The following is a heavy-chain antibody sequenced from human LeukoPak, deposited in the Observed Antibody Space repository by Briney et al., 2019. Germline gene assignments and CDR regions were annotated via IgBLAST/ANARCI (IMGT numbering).Heavy chain of an antibody. J-gene: IGHJ4*02. CDR2: INWNGGST. CDR3: ARDNRDTTSFDY. Sequence: GGSLRLSCAASGFTFSSYSMNWVRQAPGKGLEWVSGINWNGGSTGYADSVKGRFTISRDNAKNSLYLQMNSLRAEDTALYYRARDNRDTTSFDYWGQGTLVTVSS. D-gene: IGHD1-26*01. V-gene: IGHV3-20*04. CDR1: GFTFSSYS.